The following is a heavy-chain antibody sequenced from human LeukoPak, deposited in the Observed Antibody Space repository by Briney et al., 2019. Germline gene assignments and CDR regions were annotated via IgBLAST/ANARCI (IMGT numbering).Heavy chain of an antibody. Sequence: GGSLRLSCAASGFTFTTYWMNWVRQAPGKGLEWVANVKQDINEKYYVDSVKGRFTISRDNAKNSLYLQMNSLRAEDTAVYYCARAIRRSGYNWFDPWGQGTLVTVSS. J-gene: IGHJ5*02. CDR3: ARAIRRSGYNWFDP. D-gene: IGHD3-3*01. CDR2: VKQDINEK. V-gene: IGHV3-7*01. CDR1: GFTFTTYW.